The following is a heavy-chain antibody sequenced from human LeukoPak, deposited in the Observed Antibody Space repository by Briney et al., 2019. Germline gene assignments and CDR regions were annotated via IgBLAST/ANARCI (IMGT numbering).Heavy chain of an antibody. V-gene: IGHV3-30*04. CDR1: GFTFSSYA. D-gene: IGHD3-3*01. J-gene: IGHJ4*02. CDR2: ISYDGSNK. Sequence: GGSLRLSCAASGFTFSSYAMHWVRQAPGKGLEWVAVISYDGSNKYYADSVKGRFTISRDNSKNTLYLQMNSLRAEDTAVYYCARDWTQYYDFWSAPEPCFDYWGQGTLVTVSS. CDR3: ARDWTQYYDFWSAPEPCFDY.